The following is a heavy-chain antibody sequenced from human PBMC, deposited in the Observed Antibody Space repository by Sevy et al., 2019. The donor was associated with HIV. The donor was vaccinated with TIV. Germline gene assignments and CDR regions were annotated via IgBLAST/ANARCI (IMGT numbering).Heavy chain of an antibody. Sequence: GGSLRISCAASGFTFSSYRMNWVRQAPGKGLEWVSYISSSSSTIYYADSVKGRFTISRDNAKNSLYLQMNSLRAEDTAVYYCARDCIPTAMVTWSYYYYYGIDVWGQGTTVTVSS. CDR2: ISSSSSTI. CDR1: GFTFSSYR. V-gene: IGHV3-48*01. J-gene: IGHJ6*02. D-gene: IGHD5-18*01. CDR3: ARDCIPTAMVTWSYYYYYGIDV.